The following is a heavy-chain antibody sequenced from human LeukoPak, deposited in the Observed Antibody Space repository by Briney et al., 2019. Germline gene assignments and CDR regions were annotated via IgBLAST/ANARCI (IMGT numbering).Heavy chain of an antibody. Sequence: GGSLRLSCAASGFTFSTYSTNWVRQAPGKGLEWVSYISSSSSTIYYADSVKGRFTISRDNAKNSLFLQMNSLRAEDTAVYYCATEVMRWELPFDIWGQGTMVTVSS. CDR3: ATEVMRWELPFDI. CDR2: ISSSSSTI. V-gene: IGHV3-48*01. D-gene: IGHD1-26*01. J-gene: IGHJ3*02. CDR1: GFTFSTYS.